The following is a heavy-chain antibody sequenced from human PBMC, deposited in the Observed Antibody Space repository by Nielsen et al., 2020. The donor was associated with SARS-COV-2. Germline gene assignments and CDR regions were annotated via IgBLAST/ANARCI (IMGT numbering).Heavy chain of an antibody. CDR1: GFSFGDHA. CDR2: ITWNSGSI. D-gene: IGHD2/OR15-2a*01. CDR3: ATYFTY. J-gene: IGHJ4*02. Sequence: GGSLRLSCAASGFSFGDHAMHWVRQAPGKGLEWVSGITWNSGSIGYADSVKGRFTISRDNAKNSLYLQMNSLRPEDTALYYCATYFTYWGQGTLVTVSS. V-gene: IGHV3-9*01.